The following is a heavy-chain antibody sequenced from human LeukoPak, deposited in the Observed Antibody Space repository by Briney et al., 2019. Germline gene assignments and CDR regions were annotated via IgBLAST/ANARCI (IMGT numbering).Heavy chain of an antibody. CDR1: GYTFTSYA. Sequence: GASVKVSCKASGYTFTSYAMHWVRQAPGQRLEWMGWINAGNGNTKYSQKFQGRVTITRDTPASTAYMELSSLRSEDTAVYYCAREYYYGSGSYRPQYYYYYYGMDVWGQGTTVTVSS. D-gene: IGHD3-10*01. CDR3: AREYYYGSGSYRPQYYYYYYGMDV. V-gene: IGHV1-3*01. J-gene: IGHJ6*02. CDR2: INAGNGNT.